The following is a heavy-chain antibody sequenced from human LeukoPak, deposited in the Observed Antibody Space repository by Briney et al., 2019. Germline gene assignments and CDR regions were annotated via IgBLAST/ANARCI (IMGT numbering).Heavy chain of an antibody. V-gene: IGHV3-53*01. D-gene: IGHD1-26*01. CDR1: GFTVSSNY. CDR3: ARAYIVGATRWFDP. CDR2: IYSGGST. J-gene: IGHJ5*02. Sequence: GGSLRLSCAASGFTVSSNYMSWVRQAPGKGLKWVSVIYSGGSTFYADSVRGRFTISRDNSKNTLYLQMHSLRAEDTAVYFCARAYIVGATRWFDPWGQGTLVTVSS.